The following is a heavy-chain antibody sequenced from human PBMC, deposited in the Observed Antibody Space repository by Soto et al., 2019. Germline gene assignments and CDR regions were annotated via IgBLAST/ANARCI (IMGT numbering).Heavy chain of an antibody. J-gene: IGHJ4*02. CDR1: GGTFSSYA. D-gene: IGHD3-10*01. CDR2: IIPIFGTA. Sequence: QVQLVQSGAEVKKPGSSVKVSCKASGGTFSSYAISWVRQAPGQGLEWMGGIIPIFGTANYAQKFQGRVTITADKSTSPAYMELSSLRSEDTAVYYCARVGDYYGSGSYSPYYFDYWGQGTLVTVSS. V-gene: IGHV1-69*06. CDR3: ARVGDYYGSGSYSPYYFDY.